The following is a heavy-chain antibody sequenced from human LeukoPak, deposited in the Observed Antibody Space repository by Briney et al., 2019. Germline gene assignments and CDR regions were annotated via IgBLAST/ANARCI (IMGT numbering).Heavy chain of an antibody. J-gene: IGHJ3*02. Sequence: PGGSLRLSCAASGFSFHDSGMTWVRQVPGKGLDWVSGISWHSTNRGYADSVKGRFTISRDNAKNSLYLQMSSLRAEDTALYYCARVVDYYDSSAYFDALDIWGQGTMVAVSS. V-gene: IGHV3-20*04. D-gene: IGHD3-22*01. CDR3: ARVVDYYDSSAYFDALDI. CDR1: GFSFHDSG. CDR2: ISWHSTNR.